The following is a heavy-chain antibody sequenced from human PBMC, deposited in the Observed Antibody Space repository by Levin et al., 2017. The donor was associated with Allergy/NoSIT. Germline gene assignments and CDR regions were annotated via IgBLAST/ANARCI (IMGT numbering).Heavy chain of an antibody. D-gene: IGHD6-13*01. V-gene: IGHV3-33*01. CDR2: MKYDGINK. Sequence: PGGSLRLSCAASGFTFSNYGMHWVRQSPGKGLEWVAVMKYDGINKNYADSVKGRFTILRDNSKNTLFLQMNSLRVDDTAVYYCVRDQQQRVVSGDVLDVWGRGTVVTVSS. J-gene: IGHJ3*01. CDR3: VRDQQQRVVSGDVLDV. CDR1: GFTFSNYG.